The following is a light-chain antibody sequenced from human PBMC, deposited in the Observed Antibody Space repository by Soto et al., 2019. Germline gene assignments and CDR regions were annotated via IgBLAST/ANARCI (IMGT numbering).Light chain of an antibody. CDR2: TAS. Sequence: DIQLTQSASFLSASLGDRVTITCRASQGISSYLAWYQQKPGKAPKLLISTASTLQSGVPSRFSGSGSGTEFTLTISSLEPEDFAVYYCQQRSNWWTFGQGTKVDIK. CDR3: QQRSNWWT. V-gene: IGKV1-9*01. J-gene: IGKJ1*01. CDR1: QGISSY.